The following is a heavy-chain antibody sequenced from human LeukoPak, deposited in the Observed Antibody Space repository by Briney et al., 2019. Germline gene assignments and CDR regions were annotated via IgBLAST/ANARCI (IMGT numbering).Heavy chain of an antibody. CDR3: ARSGNDFWSGPPPYYYGMDV. CDR1: GGSISSYY. Sequence: SETLSLTCTVSGGSISSYYWSWIRQPPGKGLEWIGYIYYSGSTNYNPSLKSRVTISVDTSKNQFSLKLSSVTAADTAVYYCARSGNDFWSGPPPYYYGMDVWGQGTTVTVSS. V-gene: IGHV4-59*12. D-gene: IGHD3-3*01. J-gene: IGHJ6*02. CDR2: IYYSGST.